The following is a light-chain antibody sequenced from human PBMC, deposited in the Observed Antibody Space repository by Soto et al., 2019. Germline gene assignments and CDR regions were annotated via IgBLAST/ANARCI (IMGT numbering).Light chain of an antibody. CDR1: SRDVGGYNY. J-gene: IGLJ2*01. CDR3: SSYAGSNNVV. CDR2: EVN. Sequence: QSALTQPPSASASPGQSVTISCTGTSRDVGGYNYVSWYQQHPGNAPKLMIYEVNERPSGVPDRCSGSKSGNTASLTVSGLQTEDEADYYCSSYAGSNNVVFGGGTKLTVL. V-gene: IGLV2-8*01.